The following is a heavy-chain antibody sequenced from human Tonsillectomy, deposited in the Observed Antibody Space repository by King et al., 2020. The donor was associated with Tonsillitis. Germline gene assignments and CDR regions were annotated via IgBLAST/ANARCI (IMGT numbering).Heavy chain of an antibody. D-gene: IGHD6-19*01. V-gene: IGHV3-33*05. CDR2: ISYDGSNE. CDR3: ARERTYSSRWGIDQ. CDR1: GFIFRSYG. J-gene: IGHJ4*02. Sequence: HVQLVESGGGVVQPGGSLRLSCAASGFIFRSYGVHWVRQAPGKGLEWVTVISYDGSNEKYADSVKGRFTVSRDNFKNTLYLQMDSLKADDTAIYFCARERTYSSRWGIDQWGQGTPVTVSS.